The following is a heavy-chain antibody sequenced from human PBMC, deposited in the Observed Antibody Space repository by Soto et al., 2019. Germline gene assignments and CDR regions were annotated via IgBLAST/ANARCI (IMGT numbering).Heavy chain of an antibody. V-gene: IGHV1-69*06. CDR1: GGTFSSYA. CDR3: ARDRSHYDSKDY. J-gene: IGHJ4*02. Sequence: SVKVSCKASGGTFSSYAISWVRQAPGQGLEWMGGIIPIFGTANYAQKFQGRVTITADKSTSTAYMELSSLRSDDTAVYYCARDRSHYDSKDYWGQGTLVTVSS. D-gene: IGHD3-22*01. CDR2: IIPIFGTA.